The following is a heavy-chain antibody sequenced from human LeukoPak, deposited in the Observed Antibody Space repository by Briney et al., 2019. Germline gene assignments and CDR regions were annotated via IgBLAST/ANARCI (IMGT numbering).Heavy chain of an antibody. J-gene: IGHJ3*02. CDR3: ARAWELHDAFDI. V-gene: IGHV3-30*02. D-gene: IGHD1-26*01. Sequence: GGSLRLSCAASGFTFSSYGMHWVRQAPGKGLEWVAFIRYDGSNKYYADSVKGRFTISRDNSKNTLYLQMNSLRAEDTAVYYCARAWELHDAFDIWGQGTMVTVSS. CDR1: GFTFSSYG. CDR2: IRYDGSNK.